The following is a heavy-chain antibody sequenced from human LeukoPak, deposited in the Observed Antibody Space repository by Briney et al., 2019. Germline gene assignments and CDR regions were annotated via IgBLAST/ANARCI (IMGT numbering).Heavy chain of an antibody. CDR3: TRYKYGSYYGSYYFDH. CDR1: GFPFSNAR. J-gene: IGHJ4*02. Sequence: GGSLRLSCSAAGFPFSNARMSLVRPAPGEGLEWVGRIKSKSDGGTIDYAAPVKGRFTISRDDSKNTVYLQLNSLKTEDTGMYYCTRYKYGSYYGSYYFDHWGQGTLVTVSS. V-gene: IGHV3-15*01. CDR2: IKSKSDGGTI. D-gene: IGHD3-10*01.